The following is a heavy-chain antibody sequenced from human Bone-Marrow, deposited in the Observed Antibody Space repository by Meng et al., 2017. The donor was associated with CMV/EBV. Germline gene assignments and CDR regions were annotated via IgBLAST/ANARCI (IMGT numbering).Heavy chain of an antibody. J-gene: IGHJ6*02. CDR3: ARDHVLQYAARDYYYYGMDV. CDR2: IKQDGSEK. CDR1: GFTFDDYA. V-gene: IGHV3-7*01. Sequence: GESLKISCAASGFTFDDYAMHWVRQAPGKGLEWVANIKQDGSEKYYVDSVKGRFTISRDNAKNSLYLQMNSLRAEDTAVYYCARDHVLQYAARDYYYYGMDVWGQGTTVTVSS. D-gene: IGHD4-11*01.